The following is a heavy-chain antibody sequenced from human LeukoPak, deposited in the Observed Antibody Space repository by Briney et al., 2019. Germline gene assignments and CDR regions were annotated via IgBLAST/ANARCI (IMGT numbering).Heavy chain of an antibody. D-gene: IGHD6-19*01. CDR3: ARVPEGGWRPLGDYFDY. V-gene: IGHV3-23*01. CDR2: ISPSDGRT. J-gene: IGHJ4*02. CDR1: GFTFSSYA. Sequence: GGSLRLSCAASGFTFSSYAMSWVRQAPGKGLEWVSAISPSDGRTYYADSVKGRFTISRDNSKNTLYLQMNSLRAEDTAVYYCARVPEGGWRPLGDYFDYWGQGTLVTVSS.